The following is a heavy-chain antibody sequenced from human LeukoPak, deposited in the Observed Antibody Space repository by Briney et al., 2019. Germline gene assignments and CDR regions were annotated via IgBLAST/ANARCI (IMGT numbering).Heavy chain of an antibody. V-gene: IGHV4-34*01. Sequence: SSETLSLTCVVYGGSFSGYFWSWIRQPPGKGLEWIGEITPSGSTNYNPSLKSRVSISIDTSKKKLSLRLTSVTAADSAVYYCASSFYYDSRDYWGQGTLVTVSS. CDR2: ITPSGST. CDR1: GGSFSGYF. CDR3: ASSFYYDSRDY. J-gene: IGHJ4*02. D-gene: IGHD3-22*01.